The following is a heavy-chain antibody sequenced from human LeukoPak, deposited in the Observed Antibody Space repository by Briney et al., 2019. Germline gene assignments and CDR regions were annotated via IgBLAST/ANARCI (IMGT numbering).Heavy chain of an antibody. D-gene: IGHD6-13*01. J-gene: IGHJ5*02. CDR2: ISYDGSNK. CDR3: ARGGSSQT. Sequence: PGGSLRLTCAASGFTFSSYGMHWVRQAPGKGLEWVAVISYDGSNKYYADSVKGRFTISRDNSKNTLYLQMNSLRAEDTAVYYCARGGSSQTWGQGTLVTVSS. CDR1: GFTFSSYG. V-gene: IGHV3-30*03.